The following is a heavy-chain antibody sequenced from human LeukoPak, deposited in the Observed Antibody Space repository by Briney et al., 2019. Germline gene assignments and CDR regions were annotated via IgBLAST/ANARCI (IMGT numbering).Heavy chain of an antibody. D-gene: IGHD1-26*01. V-gene: IGHV3-23*01. CDR3: AKGTLPRKFDY. CDR2: ISGSGGNT. J-gene: IGHJ4*02. CDR1: GFTFSSYA. Sequence: AGGSLRLSCAASGFTFSSYAMNWVRQAPGKGLEWVSAISGSGGNTYYADSAKGRFTISRDNSKNTLYLQMNSLRAEDTAVYYCAKGTLPRKFDYWGQGTLVTVSS.